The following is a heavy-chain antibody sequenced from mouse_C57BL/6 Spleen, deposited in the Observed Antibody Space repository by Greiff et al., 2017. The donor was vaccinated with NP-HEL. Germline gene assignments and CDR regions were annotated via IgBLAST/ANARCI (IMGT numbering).Heavy chain of an antibody. J-gene: IGHJ2*01. Sequence: QVQLQQPGAELVMPGASVKMSCKASGYTFTSYWIHWVKQRPGQGLEWIGAIYPGDSYTNYNEKFKGKSTLTVAKSSSTAYMQLSSRTSEDSAVDYCARRYFDYWGQGTTLTVSS. V-gene: IGHV1-69*01. CDR2: IYPGDSYT. CDR3: ARRYFDY. CDR1: GYTFTSYW.